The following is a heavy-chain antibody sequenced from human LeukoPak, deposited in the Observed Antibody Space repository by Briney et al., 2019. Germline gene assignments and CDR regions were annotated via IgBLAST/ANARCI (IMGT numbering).Heavy chain of an antibody. CDR2: IYSGGST. J-gene: IGHJ3*02. V-gene: IGHV3-53*01. D-gene: IGHD1-26*01. CDR1: GFTVSNNY. CDR3: ASFGRSGDDGFDI. Sequence: GGSLRLSCAASGFTVSNNYMSWVRQSPGKGLDWVSVIYSGGSTYYADSVKGRFIISRDNSKNTLYLQMNSLRAEDTAVHYCASFGRSGDDGFDIWGQGTMVTVSS.